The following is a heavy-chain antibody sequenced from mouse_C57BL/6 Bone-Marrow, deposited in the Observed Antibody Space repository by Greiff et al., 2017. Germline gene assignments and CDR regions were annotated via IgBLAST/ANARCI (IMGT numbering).Heavy chain of an antibody. CDR3: ARIAHYYGSLLFAY. Sequence: QVTLKECGPGILQPSQTLSLTCSFSGFSLSTFGMGVGWIRQPSGKGLEWLAHIWWDDDKYYNPALKSRLTISKDTSKNQVFLKIANVDTADTATYYCARIAHYYGSLLFAYWGQGTLVTVSA. CDR2: IWWDDDK. CDR1: GFSLSTFGMG. D-gene: IGHD1-1*01. J-gene: IGHJ3*01. V-gene: IGHV8-8*01.